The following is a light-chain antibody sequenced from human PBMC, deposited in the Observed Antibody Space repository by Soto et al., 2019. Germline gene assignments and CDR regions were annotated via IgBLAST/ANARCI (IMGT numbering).Light chain of an antibody. J-gene: IGLJ3*02. CDR1: SRHSSYI. V-gene: IGLV4-60*03. CDR3: ETWDSNSRV. CDR2: LEDSGNY. Sequence: QSVLTQSSSASASLGSSVKLTCTLSSRHSSYIIAWHQQQPGKAPRYLMKLEDSGNYNKGSGVPDRLSGSSSGADRYLSISNLQSEDEAEYYCETWDSNSRVFGGGTKVTVL.